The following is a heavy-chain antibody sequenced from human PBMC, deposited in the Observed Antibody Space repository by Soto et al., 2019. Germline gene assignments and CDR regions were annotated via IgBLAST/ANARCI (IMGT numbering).Heavy chain of an antibody. J-gene: IGHJ5*02. Sequence: QVQLQQWGAGLLKPSETLSLTCAVYGGSFSGYYWSWIRQPPGKGLEWMGEINHSGSTNYNPSLKSRVTISVDTSKNQFSLKLSSVTAADTAVYYCARGIGYYGSGRFDPWGQGTLVTVSS. V-gene: IGHV4-34*01. CDR2: INHSGST. CDR3: ARGIGYYGSGRFDP. D-gene: IGHD3-10*01. CDR1: GGSFSGYY.